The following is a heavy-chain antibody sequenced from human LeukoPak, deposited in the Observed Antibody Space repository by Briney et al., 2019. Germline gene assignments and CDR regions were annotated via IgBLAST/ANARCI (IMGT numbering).Heavy chain of an antibody. CDR1: GGSFSGYY. Sequence: SETLSLTCAVNGGSFSGYYWSWIRQPPGKGLEWIGEINHSGSTNYNPSLKSRVTISVDTSKNQFSLKLSSVTAADTAVYYCARGYCSSTRCRNWFDPWGQGTLVTVSS. V-gene: IGHV4-34*01. D-gene: IGHD2-2*01. CDR3: ARGYCSSTRCRNWFDP. J-gene: IGHJ5*02. CDR2: INHSGST.